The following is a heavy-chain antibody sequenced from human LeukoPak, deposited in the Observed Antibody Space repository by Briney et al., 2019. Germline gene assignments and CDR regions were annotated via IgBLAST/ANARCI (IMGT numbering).Heavy chain of an antibody. Sequence: SDTLSLTCTVSVYSITSSNSWGWTRQPPGKGLEWIGYIFYNGGAYYNTPLNSRVAMSIDAYKNQLSLKLRSVTAVDTAMYYCVRNQAEASNHGAMDIWGQGTRVTVSS. CDR1: VYSITSSNS. CDR3: VRNQAEASNHGAMDI. D-gene: IGHD6-19*01. V-gene: IGHV4-28*01. J-gene: IGHJ3*02. CDR2: IFYNGGA.